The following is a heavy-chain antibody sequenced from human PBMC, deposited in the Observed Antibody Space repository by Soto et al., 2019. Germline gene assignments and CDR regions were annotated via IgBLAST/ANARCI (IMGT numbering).Heavy chain of an antibody. CDR1: GFTFTSFT. CDR3: ARDRPYGDPNWFDP. Sequence: QVQLVESGGGVVQPGGSLSLSCATSGFTFTSFTMHWVRQAPGKGLVWIAVMSYEGARTDYADAVKGRFTISRDTSKNTLYLQMNNLRPDDTAMYYCARDRPYGDPNWFDPWGQGTLVTVSS. D-gene: IGHD4-17*01. CDR2: MSYEGART. J-gene: IGHJ5*02. V-gene: IGHV3-30-3*01.